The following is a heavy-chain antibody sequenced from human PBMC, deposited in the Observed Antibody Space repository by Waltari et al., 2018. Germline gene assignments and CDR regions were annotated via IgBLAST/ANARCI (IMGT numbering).Heavy chain of an antibody. CDR3: AGGDGGYYYYKMDV. D-gene: IGHD3-10*01. CDR1: GGPFTSDS. V-gene: IGHV1-69*02. J-gene: IGHJ6*03. CDR2: IMPDISET. Sequence: QVQLVQSGAEAKKPGSPGRVSCRAHGGPFTSDSVNWVRQAPGKGLEWMGRIMPDISETKYAVKFQGRITITADKSTGTVYMELSSLRSDDTAVYYCAGGDGGYYYYKMDVWGQGTTVTVSS.